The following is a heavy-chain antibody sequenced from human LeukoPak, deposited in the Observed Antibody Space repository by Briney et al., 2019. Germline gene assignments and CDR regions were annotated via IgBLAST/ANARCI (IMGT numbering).Heavy chain of an antibody. V-gene: IGHV1-69*04. D-gene: IGHD1-26*01. Sequence: SVKVSCKASGGTFSSYAISWVRQAPGQGLEWMGRIIPILGIANYAQKLQGRVTITADKSTSTAYMELSSLRSEDTAVYYCARGEVGATLDYWGQGTLVTVSS. CDR2: IIPILGIA. CDR1: GGTFSSYA. J-gene: IGHJ4*02. CDR3: ARGEVGATLDY.